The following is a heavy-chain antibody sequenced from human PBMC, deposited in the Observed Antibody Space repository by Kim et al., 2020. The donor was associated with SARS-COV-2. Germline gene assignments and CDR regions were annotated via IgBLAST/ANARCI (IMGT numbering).Heavy chain of an antibody. V-gene: IGHV3-23*01. Sequence: GGSLRLSCAASRFTFSSSAMTWVRQAPGKGLEWVSSIFGSGHGTYYADSVKGRFIISRDNSKNTLYLQMNNLRADDTAVYYCAKNVHITSVTFLWYFDLWGRGTLVIVSS. D-gene: IGHD2-2*01. CDR3: AKNVHITSVTFLWYFDL. J-gene: IGHJ2*01. CDR2: IFGSGHGT. CDR1: RFTFSSSA.